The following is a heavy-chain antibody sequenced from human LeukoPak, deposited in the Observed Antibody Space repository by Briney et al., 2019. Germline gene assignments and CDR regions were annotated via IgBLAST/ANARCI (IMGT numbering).Heavy chain of an antibody. J-gene: IGHJ4*02. V-gene: IGHV4-39*06. CDR1: GGSISSSSYY. CDR2: IYYSGST. D-gene: IGHD7-27*01. CDR3: ASRKLGNDY. Sequence: SETLSLTCTVSGGSISSSSYYWGWIRQPPGKGLEWIGNIYYSGSTYYNPSLKSRVTISVDMKLSSVTAADTAVYYCASRKLGNDYWGQGTLVTVSS.